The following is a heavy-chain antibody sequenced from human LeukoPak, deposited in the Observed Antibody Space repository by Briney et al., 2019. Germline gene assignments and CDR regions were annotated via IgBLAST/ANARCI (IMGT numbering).Heavy chain of an antibody. CDR3: ARYDYVWGSYRYFGWSPHGPFDY. CDR1: GYTFTSYG. Sequence: ASVKVSCKASGYTFTSYGISWVRQAPGQGLEWMGWISAYNGKTNYAQKLQGRVTMTTDTSTSTAYMELRSLRSDDTAVYYCARYDYVWGSYRYFGWSPHGPFDYWGQGSLVTVSS. CDR2: ISAYNGKT. D-gene: IGHD3-16*02. V-gene: IGHV1-18*01. J-gene: IGHJ4*02.